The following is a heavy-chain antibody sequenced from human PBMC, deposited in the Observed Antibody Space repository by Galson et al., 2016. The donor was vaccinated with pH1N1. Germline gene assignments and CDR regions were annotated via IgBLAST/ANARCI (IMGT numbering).Heavy chain of an antibody. CDR1: GYTFSSYA. V-gene: IGHV1-69*05. CDR3: GRDAYRPDYATSYYDPNWFGP. J-gene: IGHJ5*01. CDR2: IIPIIGTT. Sequence: SVKVSCKASGYTFSSYAINWVRQARGQGLEWMGGIIPIIGTTKYAQKFQGRVTITTDEVTGPVYMELRNLRSEDPAVYFCGRDAYRPDYATSYYDPNWFGPWGQGTLVTVSS. D-gene: IGHD3-9*01.